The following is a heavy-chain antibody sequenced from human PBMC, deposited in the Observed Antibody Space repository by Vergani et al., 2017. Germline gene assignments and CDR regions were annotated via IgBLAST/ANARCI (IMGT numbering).Heavy chain of an antibody. Sequence: QVQLVQSGAEVKKPGASVKVSCKASGYTFTSYGISWVRQATGQGLEWMGWISAYNGNTNYAQKLQGRVTMTTDTSTSTAYMELRSLRSDDTAVYYCARDPHYDSSGYLNFDYWGQGTLVTVSA. CDR2: ISAYNGNT. J-gene: IGHJ4*02. CDR3: ARDPHYDSSGYLNFDY. D-gene: IGHD3-22*01. V-gene: IGHV1-18*01. CDR1: GYTFTSYG.